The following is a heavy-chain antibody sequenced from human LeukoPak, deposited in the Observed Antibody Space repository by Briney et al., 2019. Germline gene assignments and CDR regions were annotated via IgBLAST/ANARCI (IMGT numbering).Heavy chain of an antibody. J-gene: IGHJ5*02. CDR2: IYPGDSDA. Sequence: GKSLKISCKGSGYSFTSYWIGWVRQMPGKGLEWMGIIYPGDSDARYSPSFQGQVTISADKSISTAYLQWSSLKASDTAMYYCARQWRQLGIEAFDPWGQGTLVTVSS. V-gene: IGHV5-51*01. CDR3: ARQWRQLGIEAFDP. CDR1: GYSFTSYW. D-gene: IGHD7-27*01.